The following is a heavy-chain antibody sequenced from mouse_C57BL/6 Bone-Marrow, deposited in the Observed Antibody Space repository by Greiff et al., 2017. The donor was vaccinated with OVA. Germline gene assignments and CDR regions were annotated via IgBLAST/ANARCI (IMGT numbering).Heavy chain of an antibody. CDR3: ARYDYGSSYWFAY. V-gene: IGHV14-3*01. Sequence: VQLQQPGAELVKPGASVKLSCTASGFNIKNTYMHWVKQRPEQGLEWIGRIDPANGNTKYAPKFQGKATITADTSSNTAYLQLSSLTSEDTAIYYCARYDYGSSYWFAYWGQGTLVTVSA. D-gene: IGHD1-1*01. J-gene: IGHJ3*01. CDR2: IDPANGNT. CDR1: GFNIKNTY.